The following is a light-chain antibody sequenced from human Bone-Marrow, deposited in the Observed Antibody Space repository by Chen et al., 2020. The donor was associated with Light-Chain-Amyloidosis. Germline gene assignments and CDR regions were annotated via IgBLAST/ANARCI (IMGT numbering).Light chain of an antibody. V-gene: IGLV2-14*01. J-gene: IGLJ2*01. Sequence: QSALTQPASVSGSRGQWITISCTGTSSDIGDNKFVSWYQQRPGRGPKLLIFAVHNRPSGVSDLFSGSKVDNTASLTISGLRAEDEADYYCFSSTSTSPVLFGGGTKLTVL. CDR1: SSDIGDNKF. CDR3: FSSTSTSPVL. CDR2: AVH.